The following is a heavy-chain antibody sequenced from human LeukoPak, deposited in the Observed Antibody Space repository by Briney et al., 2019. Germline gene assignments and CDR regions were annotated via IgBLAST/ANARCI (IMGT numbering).Heavy chain of an antibody. J-gene: IGHJ4*02. CDR2: IFYAGST. CDR1: GYSISSNHW. D-gene: IGHD3-3*02. CDR3: ARIGPILGAAWVDY. V-gene: IGHV4-28*01. Sequence: PSDTLSLTCAVSGYSISSNHWWGWIRQPPGKGLEWIGYIFYAGSTYYNPSLKCRVTMSVDTSKNQFSLRLSSVTAVDTAVYYCARIGPILGAAWVDYWGQGTLVSVSS.